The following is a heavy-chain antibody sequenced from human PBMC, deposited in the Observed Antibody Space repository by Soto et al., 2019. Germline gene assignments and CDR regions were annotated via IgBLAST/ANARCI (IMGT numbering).Heavy chain of an antibody. J-gene: IGHJ6*02. CDR3: GRLEGLATISYHFDYGMDV. Sequence: PSETLSLTCTVSGGSVSSSSYYWGWVRQPPGKGLEWIGSVYYSGSTYYNPSLESRVTISVDKSKNQFSLKLMSLSAADTAVYYCGRLEGLATISYHFDYGMDVWGQGTTVTVSS. D-gene: IGHD2-2*01. CDR1: GGSVSSSSYY. CDR2: VYYSGST. V-gene: IGHV4-39*01.